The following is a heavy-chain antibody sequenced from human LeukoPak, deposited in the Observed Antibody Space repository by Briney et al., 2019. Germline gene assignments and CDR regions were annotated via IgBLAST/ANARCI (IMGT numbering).Heavy chain of an antibody. CDR3: ARGLGYYYDSSGPHDDAFDI. V-gene: IGHV1-18*01. Sequence: ASVKVSCKASGYTFTSYGISWVRQAPGQGLEWMVWISADNGNTNYAQKLQGRVTMTTDTSTSTAYMELRSLRSDDTAVYYCARGLGYYYDSSGPHDDAFDIWGPGTMVTVSS. CDR1: GYTFTSYG. J-gene: IGHJ3*02. CDR2: ISADNGNT. D-gene: IGHD3-22*01.